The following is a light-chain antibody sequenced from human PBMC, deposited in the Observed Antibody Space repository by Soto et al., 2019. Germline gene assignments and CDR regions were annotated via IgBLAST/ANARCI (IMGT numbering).Light chain of an antibody. CDR1: QGISTW. CDR2: AAS. Sequence: DLQMPPSPSSVSASVGDRVIISCRASQGISTWLAWYQQKPGKAPQLLIYAASRLQRGVPSRFSGSGSGTDFALTISSLQPEDFATCQQADSFPLTFGGGTKVEIK. CDR3: QQADSFPLT. V-gene: IGKV1D-12*01. J-gene: IGKJ4*01.